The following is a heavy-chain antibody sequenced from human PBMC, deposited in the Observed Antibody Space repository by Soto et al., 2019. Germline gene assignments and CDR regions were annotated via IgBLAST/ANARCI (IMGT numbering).Heavy chain of an antibody. V-gene: IGHV1-18*04. CDR1: GYIFTSYG. CDR2: ISAYNGNT. D-gene: IGHD6-19*01. CDR3: ARVSALAGFFPYFDY. Sequence: ASAKVSCKASGYIFTSYGVSWVRQAPGQGLEWMGWISAYNGNTNYAQKLQGRVTMTTDTSTSTAYMELRSLRSDDTAVYYCARVSALAGFFPYFDYWRKRTLVTVSS. J-gene: IGHJ4*02.